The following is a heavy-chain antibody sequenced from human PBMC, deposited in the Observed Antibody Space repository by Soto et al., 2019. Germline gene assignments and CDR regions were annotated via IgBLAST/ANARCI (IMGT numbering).Heavy chain of an antibody. CDR1: GYTFTSYA. D-gene: IGHD6-13*01. Sequence: SVKVSCTSSGYTFTSYAMHWVRQAPGQRLEWMGWINAGNGNTKYSQKFQGRVTITRDTSASTAYMELSSLRSEDTAVYYCARAGKQVYYYYGMDVWGQGTTVTVSS. CDR2: INAGNGNT. J-gene: IGHJ6*02. V-gene: IGHV1-3*01. CDR3: ARAGKQVYYYYGMDV.